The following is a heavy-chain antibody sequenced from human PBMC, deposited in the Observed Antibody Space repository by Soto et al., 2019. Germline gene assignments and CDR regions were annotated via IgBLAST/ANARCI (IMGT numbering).Heavy chain of an antibody. Sequence: GGSLRLSCAASGFTFSDYYMSCIRQAPGKGLEWVSCISSSGSTIYYADSVKGRFTISRDNAKTSLYLQMNSLRAEDTAVYYCARGDCSSTSCTDYYYYYGIDVWGQGTTVTVSS. CDR1: GFTFSDYY. CDR3: ARGDCSSTSCTDYYYYYGIDV. J-gene: IGHJ6*02. CDR2: ISSSGSTI. V-gene: IGHV3-11*01. D-gene: IGHD2-2*01.